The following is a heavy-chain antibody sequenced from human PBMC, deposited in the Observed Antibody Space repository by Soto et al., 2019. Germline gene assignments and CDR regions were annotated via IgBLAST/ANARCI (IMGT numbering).Heavy chain of an antibody. Sequence: LRLSCAASGFTFSSYSMNWVRQAPGKGLEWVSSISSSSSYIYYADSVKGRFTISRDNAKNSLYLQMNSLRAEDTAVYYCARDPPVVVAATAGDYWGQGTLVTVSS. CDR2: ISSSSSYI. CDR1: GFTFSSYS. CDR3: ARDPPVVVAATAGDY. D-gene: IGHD2-15*01. V-gene: IGHV3-21*01. J-gene: IGHJ4*02.